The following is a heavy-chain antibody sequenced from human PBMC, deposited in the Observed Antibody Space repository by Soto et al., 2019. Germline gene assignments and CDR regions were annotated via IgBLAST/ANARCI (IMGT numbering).Heavy chain of an antibody. CDR1: GGSFSGYY. V-gene: IGHV4-34*01. Sequence: SETLSLTCAVYGGSFSGYYWSWIRQPPGKGLEWIGEINHSGSTNYNPSLKSRVTISVDTSKNQFSLKLSSVTAADTAVYYCAREVNTIFDIWGQGTMVTVSS. CDR3: AREVNTIFDI. CDR2: INHSGST. J-gene: IGHJ3*02. D-gene: IGHD5-18*01.